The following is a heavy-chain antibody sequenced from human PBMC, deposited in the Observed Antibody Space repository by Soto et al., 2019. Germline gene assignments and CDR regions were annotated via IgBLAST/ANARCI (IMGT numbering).Heavy chain of an antibody. V-gene: IGHV1-3*01. CDR2: INPGNGNT. CDR1: GYTFTSYA. D-gene: IGHD2-21*01. J-gene: IGHJ2*01. Sequence: QVQVVQSGAEVKKPGASVKVSCKASGYTFTSYAMHLVRQAPGQRLEWMGWINPGNGNTKNSQKFQGRVTITRDTFASTAYMELSSLRSEDTAVYYCARGAISVTTFYFDLWGRGTLVTVSS. CDR3: ARGAISVTTFYFDL.